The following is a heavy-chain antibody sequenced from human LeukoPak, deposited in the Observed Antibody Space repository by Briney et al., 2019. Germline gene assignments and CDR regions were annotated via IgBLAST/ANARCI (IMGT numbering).Heavy chain of an antibody. CDR3: ARGPRYSYYYYYGMDV. V-gene: IGHV3-66*01. J-gene: IGHJ6*02. CDR2: IYSGGST. D-gene: IGHD5-18*01. CDR1: GFTVSSNY. Sequence: GGSLRLSCAASGFTVSSNYMSWVRQAPGKGLEWVSVIYSGGSTYYADAVKGRFTIHRDNSKNTLYLQMNSLRAEDTAVYYCARGPRYSYYYYYGMDVWGQGTTVTVSS.